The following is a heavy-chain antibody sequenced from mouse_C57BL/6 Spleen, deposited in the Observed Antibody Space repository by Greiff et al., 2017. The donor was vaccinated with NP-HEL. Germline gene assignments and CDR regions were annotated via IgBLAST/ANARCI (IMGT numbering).Heavy chain of an antibody. CDR1: GYTFTSYW. Sequence: QVQLQQPGAELVKPGASVKLSCKASGYTFTSYWMHWVKQRPGQGLEWIGMIHPNSGSTNYNEKFKSKATLTVDKSSSTAYMQLSSLTSEDSAVYYCARSSWDGDYAMDDWGQGTSVTVSS. CDR3: ARSSWDGDYAMDD. D-gene: IGHD4-1*01. J-gene: IGHJ4*01. V-gene: IGHV1-64*01. CDR2: IHPNSGST.